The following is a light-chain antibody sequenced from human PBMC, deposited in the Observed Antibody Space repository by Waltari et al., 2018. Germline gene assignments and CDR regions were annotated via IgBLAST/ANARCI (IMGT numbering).Light chain of an antibody. CDR1: QGISSW. J-gene: IGKJ1*01. CDR3: QQYYVNPPT. Sequence: DIQMTQSPSSVSASVGDRVTITCRASQGISSWLAWYQQKPGRAPNLLIYAASSLQSGVPARFSGSGSGTEFTLTISSLQAEDVAVYYCQQYYVNPPTFGQGTKVEIK. V-gene: IGKV1-12*01. CDR2: AAS.